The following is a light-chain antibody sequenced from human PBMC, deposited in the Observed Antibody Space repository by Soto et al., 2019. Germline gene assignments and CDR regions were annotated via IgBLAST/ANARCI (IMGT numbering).Light chain of an antibody. CDR1: SSDVGGYNY. Sequence: QSVVTQPASVSGSPGQSITISCTGTSSDVGGYNYVSWYQQHPGKAPKLMIYDVSNRPSGVSNRFSGSKSGNTASLTISGLQAEDEADYYCTSYKSSNTYVFGTGTKVTVL. V-gene: IGLV2-14*01. CDR2: DVS. CDR3: TSYKSSNTYV. J-gene: IGLJ1*01.